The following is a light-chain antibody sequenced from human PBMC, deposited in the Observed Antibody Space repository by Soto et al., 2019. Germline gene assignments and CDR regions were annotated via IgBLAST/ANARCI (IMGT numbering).Light chain of an antibody. Sequence: QSVLTQPASVSGSPGQSITISCTGASSDVGGFNYVSWYQQHPGKAPKLMIYDVTNRPSGVSYRFSGSKSGNTASLTISGLQAEDEVDYYCNSYTSSSTYVFGTG. CDR3: NSYTSSSTYV. CDR1: SSDVGGFNY. V-gene: IGLV2-14*03. J-gene: IGLJ1*01. CDR2: DVT.